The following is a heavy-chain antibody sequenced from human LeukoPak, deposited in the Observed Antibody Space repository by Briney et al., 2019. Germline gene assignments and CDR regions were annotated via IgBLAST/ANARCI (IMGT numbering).Heavy chain of an antibody. J-gene: IGHJ4*02. CDR2: IFPSGGEI. V-gene: IGHV3-23*01. CDR3: ATYRQVLLPFES. CDR1: GFTFSTFA. D-gene: IGHD2-8*02. Sequence: GGSLRLSCSASGFTFSTFAMIWVRQPPGKGLEWVSSIFPSGGEIHYADSVRGRFTISRDNSKSTLSLQMNSLRAEDTAIYYCATYRQVLLPFESWGQGTLVTVSS.